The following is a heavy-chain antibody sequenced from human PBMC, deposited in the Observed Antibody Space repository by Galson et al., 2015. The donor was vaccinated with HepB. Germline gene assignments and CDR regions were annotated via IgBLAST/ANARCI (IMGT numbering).Heavy chain of an antibody. J-gene: IGHJ4*02. V-gene: IGHV3-23*01. CDR3: AKDPGVRFGGELSIVDDY. Sequence: SLRLSCAASGFTFSSYAMSWVRQAPGKGLEWVSAISGSGGSTYYADSVKGRFTISRDNSKNTLYLQMNSLRAEDTAVYYCAKDPGVRFGGELSIVDDYWGQGTLVTVAS. D-gene: IGHD3-16*02. CDR2: ISGSGGST. CDR1: GFTFSSYA.